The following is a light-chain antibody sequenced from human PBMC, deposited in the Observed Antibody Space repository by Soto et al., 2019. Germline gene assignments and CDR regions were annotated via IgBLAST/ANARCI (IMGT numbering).Light chain of an antibody. CDR3: SSDTSSSAYV. V-gene: IGLV2-14*01. Sequence: QSALTQPASVSGSPGQSITISCTGTSSDVGGYNYVSWYQQHPGKAPKLMIYDVSNRTSGVSNRFSGSKSGNTASLTISGLQAEDEGDYYCSSDTSSSAYVFGTGTKLTVL. J-gene: IGLJ1*01. CDR1: SSDVGGYNY. CDR2: DVS.